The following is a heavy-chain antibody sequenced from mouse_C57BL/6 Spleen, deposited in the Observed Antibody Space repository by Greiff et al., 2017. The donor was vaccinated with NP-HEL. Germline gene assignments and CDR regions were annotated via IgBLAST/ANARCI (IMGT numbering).Heavy chain of an antibody. V-gene: IGHV3-2*02. J-gene: IGHJ2*01. CDR3: ARTARIKY. CDR2: ISYSGST. CDR1: GYSITSGYG. D-gene: IGHD1-2*01. Sequence: EVKLVESGPGLVKPSQSLSLTCTVTGYSITSGYGWNWIRQPPGNKQEWMGYISYSGSTNYNPTLKSRSSITLDTSQNQFYLQLNSVTTEDTATYYCARTARIKYWGPGTTLTVSS.